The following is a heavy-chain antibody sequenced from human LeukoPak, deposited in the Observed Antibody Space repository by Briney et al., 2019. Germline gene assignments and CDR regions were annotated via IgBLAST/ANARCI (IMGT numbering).Heavy chain of an antibody. J-gene: IGHJ6*02. D-gene: IGHD3-10*01. CDR2: INLNSGGT. CDR3: AREGSGGSYGMDV. Sequence: ASVNLSFKASGYTFTGYYMHSVLEAPGPGLGSMGWINLNSGGTNYAQKFQGRINMIRDTSISTAYMELSRLSSDDTAVYYCAREGSGGSYGMDVGGQGTTVSVSS. CDR1: GYTFTGYY. V-gene: IGHV1-2*02.